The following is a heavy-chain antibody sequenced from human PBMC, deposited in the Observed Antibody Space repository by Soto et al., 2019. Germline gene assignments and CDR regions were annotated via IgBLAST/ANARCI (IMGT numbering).Heavy chain of an antibody. CDR3: ARHSYSGSDY. CDR2: IYYSGST. Sequence: SENLSLTCTVSGGSISSYYWSWIRQPPGKGLEWIGYIYYSGSTNYNPSLKSRVTISVDTSKNQFSLKLGSVTAADTAVYYCARHSYSGSDYWGQGTLVTVSS. J-gene: IGHJ4*02. D-gene: IGHD5-12*01. CDR1: GGSISSYY. V-gene: IGHV4-59*08.